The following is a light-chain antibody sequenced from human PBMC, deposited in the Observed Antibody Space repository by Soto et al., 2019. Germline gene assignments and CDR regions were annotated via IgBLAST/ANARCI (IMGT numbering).Light chain of an antibody. CDR1: DDIINS. V-gene: IGKV1-33*01. Sequence: IQMTQSPSSLSASVGARVTITCXASDDIINSLNWYQQKPGKAPKLLIHDASILQTGVPSRFSGSGSGTDFTFTITSLQPEDIATYYCQQYDILPITFGGGTKVDI. J-gene: IGKJ4*01. CDR3: QQYDILPIT. CDR2: DAS.